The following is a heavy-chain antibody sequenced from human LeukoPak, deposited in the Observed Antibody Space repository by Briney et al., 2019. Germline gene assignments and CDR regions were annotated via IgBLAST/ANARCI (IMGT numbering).Heavy chain of an antibody. J-gene: IGHJ4*02. D-gene: IGHD2-2*03. CDR2: INPNSGGT. V-gene: IGHV1-2*02. Sequence: ASVKVSCKASGYTFTGYYMHWVRQAPGQGLEWMGWINPNSGGTNYAQKFQGRVTMTRDTSISTAYMELSSLRSEDTAVYYCARAINFGYCSSTSCYFFDYWGQGTLVTVSS. CDR3: ARAINFGYCSSTSCYFFDY. CDR1: GYTFTGYY.